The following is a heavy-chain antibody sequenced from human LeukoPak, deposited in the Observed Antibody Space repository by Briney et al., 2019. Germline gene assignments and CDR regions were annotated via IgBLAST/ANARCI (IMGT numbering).Heavy chain of an antibody. CDR3: AGGGGWY. Sequence: RPGGSLRLSCAASGFTFSTYAMSWVRQSPGKGLEWVSDINWNGGSTGYADSVKGRFTISRDNAKNSLYLQMNSLRAEDTALYYCAGGGGWYWGQGTLVTVSS. CDR2: INWNGGST. J-gene: IGHJ4*02. D-gene: IGHD2-15*01. CDR1: GFTFSTYA. V-gene: IGHV3-20*04.